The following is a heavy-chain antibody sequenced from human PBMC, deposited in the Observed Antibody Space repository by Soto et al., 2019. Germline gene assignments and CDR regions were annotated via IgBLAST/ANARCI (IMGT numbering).Heavy chain of an antibody. CDR3: ARSRAMGLLLEWFDP. CDR2: IYYSGST. J-gene: IGHJ5*02. Sequence: SETLSLTCTVSGGSISSYYWSWIRQPPGKGLEWIGYIYYSGSTNYNPSLKSRVTISVDTSKNQFSLKLSSVTAADTAVYYCARSRAMGLLLEWFDPWGQGTLVTVSS. V-gene: IGHV4-59*01. D-gene: IGHD5-18*01. CDR1: GGSISSYY.